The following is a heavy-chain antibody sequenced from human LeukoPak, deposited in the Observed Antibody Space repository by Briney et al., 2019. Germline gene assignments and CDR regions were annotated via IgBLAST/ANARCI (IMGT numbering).Heavy chain of an antibody. CDR1: GFTFSSYW. CDR3: AGDGYSFGHDFDY. D-gene: IGHD5-18*01. CDR2: IKGDGSST. J-gene: IGHJ4*02. Sequence: EGSLRLSCAASGFTFSSYWMHWVRHTPGKGLVWVSRIKGDGSSTSYADSVKGRFTISRDNAKNTLYLQMNSLRAEDTAVYYCAGDGYSFGHDFDYWGQGTLVTVSS. V-gene: IGHV3-74*01.